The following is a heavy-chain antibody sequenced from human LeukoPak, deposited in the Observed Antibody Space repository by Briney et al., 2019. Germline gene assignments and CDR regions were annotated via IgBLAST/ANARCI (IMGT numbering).Heavy chain of an antibody. CDR3: ARCGGSSPFYFDY. J-gene: IGHJ4*02. CDR2: IYYSGST. CDR1: GGSISSSSYY. V-gene: IGHV4-39*01. D-gene: IGHD6-6*01. Sequence: PSETLSLTCTVSGGSISSSSYYWGWIRQPPGKGLEWIGSIYYSGSTYYNPSLKSRVTISVDTSKNQFSLKLSSVTAADTAVYYCARCGGSSPFYFDYWGQGTLVTVSS.